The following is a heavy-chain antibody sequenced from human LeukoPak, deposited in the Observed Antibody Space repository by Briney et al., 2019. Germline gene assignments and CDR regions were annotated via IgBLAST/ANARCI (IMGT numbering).Heavy chain of an antibody. CDR2: ISAYNGDT. D-gene: IGHD4-17*01. Sequence: ASVKVSCKASGYSFTSLGISWVRQAPGQALEWMGWISAYNGDTNYDQKLQARVTMTTDKSTSTAYMELRSLRYDDTAVYYCARDGELTVTRRWFDPWGQGTLVTVSS. J-gene: IGHJ5*02. V-gene: IGHV1-18*01. CDR1: GYSFTSLG. CDR3: ARDGELTVTRRWFDP.